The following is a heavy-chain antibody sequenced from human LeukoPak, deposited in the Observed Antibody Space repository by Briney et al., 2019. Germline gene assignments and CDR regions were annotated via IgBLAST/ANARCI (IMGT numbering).Heavy chain of an antibody. J-gene: IGHJ3*02. V-gene: IGHV4-59*01. CDR1: GGSISSYY. D-gene: IGHD6-13*01. Sequence: SETLSLTCTVSGGSISSYYWSWLRQPPGEGLEWIGDIYYSGSTNYNPSLESRVTISVDTSKNKFSLKLSSVTAADTAVYYCARDRRTSSTPNDAFDIWGQGTMVTVSS. CDR2: IYYSGST. CDR3: ARDRRTSSTPNDAFDI.